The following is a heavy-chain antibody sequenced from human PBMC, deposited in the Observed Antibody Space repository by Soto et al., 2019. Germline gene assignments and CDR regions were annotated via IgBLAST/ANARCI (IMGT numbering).Heavy chain of an antibody. V-gene: IGHV3-48*01. D-gene: IGHD2-8*01. J-gene: IGHJ5*02. CDR2: ISSSSSTI. CDR1: GFTFSSYS. Sequence: EVQLVESGGGLVQPGGSLRLSCAASGFTFSSYSMNWVRQAPGKGLEWVSYISSSSSTIYYADSVKGRFTISRDNAKNSLYLQMNSLRAEDTAVYYCARDPYCTNGVCYTHWFDPWGQGTLVTVSS. CDR3: ARDPYCTNGVCYTHWFDP.